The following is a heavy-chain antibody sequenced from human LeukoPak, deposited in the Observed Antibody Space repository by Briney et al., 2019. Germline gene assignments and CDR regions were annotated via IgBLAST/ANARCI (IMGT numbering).Heavy chain of an antibody. Sequence: GGSLRLSCAASGFTFSSYVMNWVRQAPGKGLEWVASISYDGSNKYCADSVKGRFTISRDNSKNTLYLEMNSLRVEDTAVYYCAKDRWVGATISHYFDYWGQGTLVTVSS. J-gene: IGHJ4*02. CDR1: GFTFSSYV. CDR3: AKDRWVGATISHYFDY. D-gene: IGHD1-26*01. V-gene: IGHV3-30*04. CDR2: ISYDGSNK.